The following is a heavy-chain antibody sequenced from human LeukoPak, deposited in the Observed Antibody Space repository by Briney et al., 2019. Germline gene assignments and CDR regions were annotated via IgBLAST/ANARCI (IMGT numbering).Heavy chain of an antibody. V-gene: IGHV3-15*01. J-gene: IGHJ6*02. CDR3: ATGALLGATRVYYYGMDV. CDR1: GFTFSNAW. Sequence: GGSLRLSCAASGFTFSNAWMSWVRQAPGKGLEWVGRIKRKTDGGTTDYAAPVKGRFTISRDDSKSTLYLQMNSLKTEDTAVYYCATGALLGATRVYYYGMDVWGQGTTVTVSS. D-gene: IGHD1-26*01. CDR2: IKRKTDGGTT.